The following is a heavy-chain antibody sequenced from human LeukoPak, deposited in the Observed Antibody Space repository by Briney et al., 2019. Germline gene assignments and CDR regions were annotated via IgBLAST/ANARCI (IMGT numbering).Heavy chain of an antibody. CDR2: ISSSGSTI. CDR1: GFTLSSYA. V-gene: IGHV3-48*03. D-gene: IGHD3-10*02. Sequence: GGSLRLSCAASGFTLSSYAMNWVRQGPGKGLEWVSYISSSGSTIYYADSVKGRFTISRDNAKNSLYLQMNSLRAEDTAVYYCAELGITMIGGVWGKGTTVTISS. J-gene: IGHJ6*04. CDR3: AELGITMIGGV.